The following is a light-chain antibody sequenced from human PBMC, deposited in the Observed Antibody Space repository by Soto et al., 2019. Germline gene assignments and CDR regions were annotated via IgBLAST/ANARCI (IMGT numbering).Light chain of an antibody. Sequence: DIQMTQSPSSLTASVGDRVTISCRASQGFSNSLAWYQQKPGKVPTLLIYGASILQSGVPSRFSGSGSGTEFTLTISSLQPEDVATYYCKQYDSAPLTFGGGTKVEIK. J-gene: IGKJ4*01. CDR3: KQYDSAPLT. CDR2: GAS. CDR1: QGFSNS. V-gene: IGKV1-27*01.